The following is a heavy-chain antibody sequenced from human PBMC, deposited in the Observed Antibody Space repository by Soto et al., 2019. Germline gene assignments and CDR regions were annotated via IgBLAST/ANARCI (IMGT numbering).Heavy chain of an antibody. CDR1: GFSLRTSGVG. D-gene: IGHD3-10*01. CDR3: AHTREIYNSGRYDVDY. J-gene: IGHJ4*02. V-gene: IGHV2-5*02. CDR2: IYWDDDT. Sequence: QITLKESGPTLLKPTQTLTLTCTFSGFSLRTSGVGVGCIRQPPGKALEWLAVIYWDDDTRLSPSLKTRLTITKDTSKNQVVLTMINVDPVDTGTYYCAHTREIYNSGRYDVDYWGQGTLVAVSS.